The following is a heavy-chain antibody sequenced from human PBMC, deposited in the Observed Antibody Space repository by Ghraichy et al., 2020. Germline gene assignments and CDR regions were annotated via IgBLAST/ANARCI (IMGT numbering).Heavy chain of an antibody. CDR1: GGSISSYY. V-gene: IGHV4-59*08. J-gene: IGHJ3*02. CDR3: ARGLVTPNLYAFDI. D-gene: IGHD4-23*01. CDR2: IYYSGST. Sequence: SETLSLTCTVSGGSISSYYWSWIRQPPGKGLEWIGYIYYSGSTNYNPSLKSRVTISVDTSKNQFSLKLSSVTAADTAVYYCARGLVTPNLYAFDIWGQGTMVTVSS.